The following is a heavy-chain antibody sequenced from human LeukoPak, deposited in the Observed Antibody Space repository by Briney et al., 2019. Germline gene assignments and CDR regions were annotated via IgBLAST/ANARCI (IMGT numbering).Heavy chain of an antibody. Sequence: PSETLSLTCTVSGGSVSSYYWSWIRQPPGKGLEWIGYIYYTGSTNYNPSLKSRGTISVDTSKNQFSLKVTSVTAADTAVYYCARNVKGMNVWGQGTTVTVSS. CDR1: GGSVSSYY. V-gene: IGHV4-59*08. D-gene: IGHD3-16*01. CDR2: IYYTGST. J-gene: IGHJ6*02. CDR3: ARNVKGMNV.